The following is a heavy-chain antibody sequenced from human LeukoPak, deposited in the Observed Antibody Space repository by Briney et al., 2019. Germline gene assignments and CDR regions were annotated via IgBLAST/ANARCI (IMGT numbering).Heavy chain of an antibody. J-gene: IGHJ2*01. V-gene: IGHV1-46*01. Sequence: ASVKVSCKASGYTFTSYYMHWVRQAPGQGLEWMGIINPSGGSTSYAQKFQGRVTMTRDTSTSTVYMELSSLRSEDTAVYYCARDLRDYYDSSDYVAPFDLWGRGTLVTVSS. CDR3: ARDLRDYYDSSDYVAPFDL. D-gene: IGHD3-22*01. CDR2: INPSGGST. CDR1: GYTFTSYY.